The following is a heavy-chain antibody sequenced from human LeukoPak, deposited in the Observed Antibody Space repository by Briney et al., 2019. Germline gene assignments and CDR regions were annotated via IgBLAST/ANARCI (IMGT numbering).Heavy chain of an antibody. CDR1: GFTFSNYW. V-gene: IGHV3-74*01. Sequence: GGSLRPSCAASGFTFSNYWMHWVRQAPGKGPVWVSRIKSDGTTTNHADSVKGRFTISRDNAKNTLYLQMNGLRVEDTAVYYCAGGYSGYRSDYWGQGTLVTVSS. CDR3: AGGYSGYRSDY. J-gene: IGHJ4*02. CDR2: IKSDGTTT. D-gene: IGHD5-12*01.